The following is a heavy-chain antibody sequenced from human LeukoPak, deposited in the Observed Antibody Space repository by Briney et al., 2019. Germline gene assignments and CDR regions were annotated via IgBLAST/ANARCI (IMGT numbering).Heavy chain of an antibody. D-gene: IGHD4-17*01. CDR3: ARETYGGFDY. Sequence: GGSLRLSCAASGFTFSDYYMSWIRQAPGKGLEWVSYISSSSTYTDYADSVKGRFTISRDNAKNSLFLQMNSLRAEDTAMYYCARETYGGFDYWGQGTLVTVSS. J-gene: IGHJ4*02. V-gene: IGHV3-11*05. CDR1: GFTFSDYY. CDR2: ISSSSTYT.